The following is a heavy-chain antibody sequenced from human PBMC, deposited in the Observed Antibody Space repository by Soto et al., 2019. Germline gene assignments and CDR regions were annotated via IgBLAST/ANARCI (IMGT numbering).Heavy chain of an antibody. D-gene: IGHD6-13*01. J-gene: IGHJ4*02. CDR2: IYYSGST. Sequence: SETLSLTCTVSGGSISSGDYYWSWIRQPPGKGLEWIGYIYYSGSTYYNPSLKSRVTMSVDTSKNQFSLKLRSVTAADTAVYYCARRGAAAGKTIFDYWGQGTLVTVSS. V-gene: IGHV4-30-4*01. CDR1: GGSISSGDYY. CDR3: ARRGAAAGKTIFDY.